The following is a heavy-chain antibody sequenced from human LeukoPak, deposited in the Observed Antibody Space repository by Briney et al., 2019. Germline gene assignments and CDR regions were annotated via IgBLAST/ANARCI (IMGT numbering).Heavy chain of an antibody. Sequence: ASVKVSCKAFGYSFTGYHLHWVRQAPRQGLEWMGWVNPKTGGTNYARKFQGRVTMTRDTSINTVNMELSRLTSDDTAVYYGAREFSPKLEWLAYVTGDDAFDVRGQGTMITVS. CDR2: VNPKTGGT. J-gene: IGHJ3*01. CDR1: GYSFTGYH. D-gene: IGHD3-3*01. V-gene: IGHV1-2*02. CDR3: AREFSPKLEWLAYVTGDDAFDV.